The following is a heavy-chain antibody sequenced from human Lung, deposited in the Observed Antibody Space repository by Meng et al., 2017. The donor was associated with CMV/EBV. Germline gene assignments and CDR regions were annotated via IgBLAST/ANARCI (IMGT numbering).Heavy chain of an antibody. V-gene: IGHV1-69*06. D-gene: IGHD6-13*01. CDR1: GVTLSNHA. Sequence: SXXVSXKPSGVTLSNHAITWVRQAPGQGLEWMGGIIPVVGTVHYAQRFQGRVTITANKFTSTVYMELSSMKSEDTAIYYCAKDSRSSSWYLLAAYYYGSDVWXQGTTVTVSS. J-gene: IGHJ6*02. CDR3: AKDSRSSSWYLLAAYYYGSDV. CDR2: IIPVVGTV.